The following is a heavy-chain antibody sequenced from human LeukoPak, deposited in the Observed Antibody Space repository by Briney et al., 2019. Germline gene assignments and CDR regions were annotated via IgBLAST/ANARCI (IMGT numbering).Heavy chain of an antibody. J-gene: IGHJ6*03. CDR3: AREVEASVGWQSLNYYYYMDV. CDR1: GFTFSSYA. V-gene: IGHV3-64*01. Sequence: GGSLRLSCAASGFTFSSYAMHWVRQAPGKGLEYVSAISSNGGSTYCANSVKGRFTISRDNSKNTLYLQMGSLRAEDMAVYYCAREVEASVGWQSLNYYYYMDVWGKGTTVTVSS. D-gene: IGHD6-19*01. CDR2: ISSNGGST.